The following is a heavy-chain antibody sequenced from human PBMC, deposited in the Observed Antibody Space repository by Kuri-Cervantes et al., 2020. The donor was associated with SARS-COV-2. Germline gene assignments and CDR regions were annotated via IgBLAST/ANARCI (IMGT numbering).Heavy chain of an antibody. J-gene: IGHJ3*02. D-gene: IGHD3-10*01. V-gene: IGHV4-34*01. CDR3: ARVSVDDGTMVQGPWAFDI. CDR1: GGSFSGYY. CDR2: INHSGST. Sequence: SETLSLTCAVYGGSFSGYYWSWIRQPPGKGLEWIGEINHSGSTNYNPSLKSRVTISVDTSKNQFSLKLSSVTAADTAVYYCARVSVDDGTMVQGPWAFDICGQGIIV.